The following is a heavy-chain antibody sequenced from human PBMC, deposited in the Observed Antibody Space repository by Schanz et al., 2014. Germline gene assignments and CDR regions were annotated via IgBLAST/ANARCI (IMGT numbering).Heavy chain of an antibody. V-gene: IGHV1-69*02. J-gene: IGHJ2*01. Sequence: QVQLVQSGAEVKKPGSSMKVSCKASGGTFNSYTINWVRQAPGQGLEWMGRIIPILGIANYAQKFQGRVTITADRSTSTAYMELSSLRSEDTAVYYCARGHDYFWGSYRRSPWGYFDLWGRGSLVTVSS. CDR3: ARGHDYFWGSYRRSPWGYFDL. D-gene: IGHD3-16*02. CDR1: GGTFNSYT. CDR2: IIPILGIA.